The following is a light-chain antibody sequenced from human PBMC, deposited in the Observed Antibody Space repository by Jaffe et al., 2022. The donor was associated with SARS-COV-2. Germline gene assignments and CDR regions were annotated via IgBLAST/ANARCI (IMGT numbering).Light chain of an antibody. CDR3: SSYTSSSTLE. CDR2: DVI. J-gene: IGLJ2*01. V-gene: IGLV2-18*02. Sequence: QSALTQPPSVSGSPGQSVTISCTGTTSDIGTYNRVSWYQQPPGKAPRLMIYDVINRPSGVSNRFSGSKSGNTASLTISGLQAEDEANYYCSSYTSSSTLEFGGGTKLTVL. CDR1: TSDIGTYNR.